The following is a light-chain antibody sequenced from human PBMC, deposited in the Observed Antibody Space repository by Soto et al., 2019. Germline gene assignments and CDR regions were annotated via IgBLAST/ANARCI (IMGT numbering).Light chain of an antibody. V-gene: IGLV2-14*01. CDR1: SGDIGSYNH. Sequence: QSVLTQPASVSGSPGQSITISRTGTSGDIGSYNHVSWYQQHPGKAPKLIIYEVTDRPSGVSNRFSGSKSGNTASLTISGLQAEDEAEYYCSSYTNINTRACVFGTGTKVTVL. CDR3: SSYTNINTRACV. CDR2: EVT. J-gene: IGLJ1*01.